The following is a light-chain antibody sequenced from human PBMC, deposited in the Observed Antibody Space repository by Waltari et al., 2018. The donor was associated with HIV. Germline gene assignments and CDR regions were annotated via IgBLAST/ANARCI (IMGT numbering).Light chain of an antibody. CDR2: RVS. Sequence: VVVTQSHLSLHVSLGQPASISRNSSQSLLYSDGNTYLNWFHQRPGQSPRRLIYRVSNRDSGVPDRFSGSGSGTDFTLKISRVEAEDVGVYYCMQGTHWPITFGQGTRLEIK. CDR1: QSLLYSDGNTY. J-gene: IGKJ5*01. V-gene: IGKV2-30*01. CDR3: MQGTHWPIT.